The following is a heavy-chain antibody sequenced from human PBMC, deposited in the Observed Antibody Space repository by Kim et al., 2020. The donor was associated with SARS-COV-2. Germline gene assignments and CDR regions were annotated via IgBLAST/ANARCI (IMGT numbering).Heavy chain of an antibody. D-gene: IGHD3-10*01. CDR3: ARLNGGKADY. CDR1: GYSFITSW. Sequence: GESLKISCEVSGYSFITSWIAWVRQMPGKGLEYMGIIYPRDSDTRYSPSFQGRVTISADKSISTAYLQWSSLKASDTAMYCCARLNGGKADYWGQGTLVTVST. CDR2: IYPRDSDT. V-gene: IGHV5-51*01. J-gene: IGHJ4*02.